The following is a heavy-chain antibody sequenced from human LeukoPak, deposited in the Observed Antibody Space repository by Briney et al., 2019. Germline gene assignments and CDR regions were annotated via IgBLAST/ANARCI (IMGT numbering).Heavy chain of an antibody. CDR2: LYYSGST. V-gene: IGHV4-39*01. Sequence: SETLSLTRTVSGGSISSSTYYWGWIRQPPGKGLEWIGNLYYSGSTYYNPSLKSRVTISVDTSKNRFSLKLSSVTAADTAVYYCARQAISGYDPPPFDSWGQGTLVTVSS. D-gene: IGHD5-12*01. J-gene: IGHJ4*02. CDR1: GGSISSSTYY. CDR3: ARQAISGYDPPPFDS.